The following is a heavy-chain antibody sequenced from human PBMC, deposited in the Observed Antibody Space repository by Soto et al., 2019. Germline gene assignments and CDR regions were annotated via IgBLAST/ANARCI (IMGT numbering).Heavy chain of an antibody. J-gene: IGHJ6*02. CDR3: ARVYYRNLPYYFYYMDV. CDR1: GFTFSSYS. V-gene: IGHV3-21*01. CDR2: SSSSSTYI. D-gene: IGHD4-4*01. Sequence: GSLRLSCAASGFTFSSYSMNWVRQAPGKGLEWVSSSSSSSTYIYYADSVKGRFTISRDNAKNSLYLQMNSLRAEDTAVYFCARVYYRNLPYYFYYMDVWGQGTTVTVSS.